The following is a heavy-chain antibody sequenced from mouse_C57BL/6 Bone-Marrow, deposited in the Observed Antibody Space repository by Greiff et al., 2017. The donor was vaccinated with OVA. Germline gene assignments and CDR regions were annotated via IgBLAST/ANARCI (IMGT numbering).Heavy chain of an antibody. Sequence: QVQLKQSGAELVKPGASVKLSCKASGYTFTSYWMQWVKQRPGQGLEWIGELDPSDSYTNYNQKFKGKATLTVDTSSSTAYMQLSSLTSEDSAVYYCARGGDGYSFAYWSQGTLVTVSA. J-gene: IGHJ3*01. V-gene: IGHV1-50*01. CDR3: ARGGDGYSFAY. D-gene: IGHD2-3*01. CDR2: LDPSDSYT. CDR1: GYTFTSYW.